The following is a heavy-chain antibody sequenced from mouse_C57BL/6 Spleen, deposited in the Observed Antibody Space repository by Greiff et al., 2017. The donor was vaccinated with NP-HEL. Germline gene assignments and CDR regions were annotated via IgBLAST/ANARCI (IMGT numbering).Heavy chain of an antibody. CDR2: IHPNSGST. CDR3: ASELYLLNAMDY. Sequence: QVQLQQPGAELVKPGASVKLSCKASGYTFTSYWMHWVKQRPGQGLEWIGMIHPNSGSTNYNEKFKGKATLTVDKSSSTAYMQLSSLTSEDSAVYYCASELYLLNAMDYWGQGTSVTVSS. J-gene: IGHJ4*01. D-gene: IGHD2-12*01. CDR1: GYTFTSYW. V-gene: IGHV1-64*01.